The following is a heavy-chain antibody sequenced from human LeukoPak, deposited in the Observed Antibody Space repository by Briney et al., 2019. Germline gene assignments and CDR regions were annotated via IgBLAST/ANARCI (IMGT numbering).Heavy chain of an antibody. D-gene: IGHD2-15*01. CDR2: ISSSGSTI. CDR1: GFTFSSYE. J-gene: IGHJ4*02. Sequence: GGSLRLSCAASGFTFSSYEMNWVRQAPGKGLEWVSYISSSGSTIYYADSVKGRFTISRDNSKNTLCLQMNSLRAEDTAVYYCASGTYCSGGSCYDYWGQGTLVTVSS. V-gene: IGHV3-48*03. CDR3: ASGTYCSGGSCYDY.